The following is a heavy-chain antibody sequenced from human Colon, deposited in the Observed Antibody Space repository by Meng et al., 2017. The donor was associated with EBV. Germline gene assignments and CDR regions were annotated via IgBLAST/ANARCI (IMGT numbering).Heavy chain of an antibody. CDR2: IPHRGSS. CDR3: LRGSGGSV. V-gene: IGHV4-4*02. J-gene: IGHJ1*01. D-gene: IGHD3-10*01. CDR1: GDSITNHNW. Sequence: VQLPESGPALVKPSETLSLTCAVSGDSITNHNWWAWVRQPPGKGLEWIGEIPHRGSSAYNPSVKSRVSMSIDKSKNQFSLKLTSVTAADTAVYHCLRGSGGSVWGQGTLVTVSS.